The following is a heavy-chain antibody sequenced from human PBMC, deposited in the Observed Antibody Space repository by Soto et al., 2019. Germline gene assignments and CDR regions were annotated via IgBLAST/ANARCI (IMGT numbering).Heavy chain of an antibody. V-gene: IGHV1-2*02. D-gene: IGHD3-22*01. CDR3: ARDYYDSSGYYAFDY. CDR1: GYTFTGYY. Sequence: GASVKVSCKASGYTFTGYYMHWVRQAPGQGLEWMEWINPNSGGTNYAQKFQGRVTMTRDTSISTAYMELSRLRSDDTAVYYCARDYYDSSGYYAFDYWGQGTLVTVSS. CDR2: INPNSGGT. J-gene: IGHJ4*02.